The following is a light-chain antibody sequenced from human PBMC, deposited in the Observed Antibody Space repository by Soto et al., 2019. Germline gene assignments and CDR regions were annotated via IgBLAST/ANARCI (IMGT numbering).Light chain of an antibody. Sequence: QSVLTQPPSVSAAPGQKGTISCSGSSSNIVSWYQQLPGTAPKLLIYDNNKRPSGIPDRFSGSKSGTSATLGITGLQTGDEADYYCGTWNTRLSVVVFGGGTQLTVL. CDR1: SSNI. CDR3: GTWNTRLSVVV. J-gene: IGLJ2*01. V-gene: IGLV1-51*01. CDR2: DNN.